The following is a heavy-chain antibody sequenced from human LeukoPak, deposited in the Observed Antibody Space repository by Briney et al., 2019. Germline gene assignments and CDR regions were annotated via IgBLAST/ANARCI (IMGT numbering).Heavy chain of an antibody. Sequence: SQTLSLTCTVSGDSISSGDYYWSWIRQPAGKGLEWIGRISSSGSTNHNPSLKSRVTMSVDTSKNQFSLGLSSVTAADTAVYYCARDVYYYGSGTYFFDYWGQGTLVTVSS. CDR2: ISSSGST. J-gene: IGHJ4*02. CDR3: ARDVYYYGSGTYFFDY. D-gene: IGHD3-10*01. CDR1: GDSISSGDYY. V-gene: IGHV4-61*02.